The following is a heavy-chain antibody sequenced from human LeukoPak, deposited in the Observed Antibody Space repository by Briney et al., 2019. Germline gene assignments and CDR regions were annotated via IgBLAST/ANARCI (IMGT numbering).Heavy chain of an antibody. CDR2: IYYSGST. CDR1: GGSISSYY. V-gene: IGHV4-59*01. CDR3: ARDRYSGTYWGYFDY. Sequence: PSETLSLTCTVSGGSISSYYWSWIRQPPGKGLEWIGYIYYSGSTNYNPSLESRVTMSVDTSKNHFSLNLSSVTAADTAVYYCARDRYSGTYWGYFDYWGQGTLVTVSS. D-gene: IGHD1-26*01. J-gene: IGHJ4*02.